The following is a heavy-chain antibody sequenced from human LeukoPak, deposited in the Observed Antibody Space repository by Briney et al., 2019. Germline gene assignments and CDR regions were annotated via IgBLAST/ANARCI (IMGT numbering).Heavy chain of an antibody. Sequence: SETLSLTCTVSGGSISSYYWSWIRQPPGKGLEWIGYIYYSGSTNYNPSLKSRVTISVDTSKNQFSPKLSSVTAADTAVYYCARGQDGYYFDYWGQGTLVTVSS. CDR3: ARGQDGYYFDY. CDR2: IYYSGST. D-gene: IGHD5-24*01. J-gene: IGHJ4*02. V-gene: IGHV4-59*01. CDR1: GGSISSYY.